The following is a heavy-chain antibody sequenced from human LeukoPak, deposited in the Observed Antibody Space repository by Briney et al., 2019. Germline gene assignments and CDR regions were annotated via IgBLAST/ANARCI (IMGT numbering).Heavy chain of an antibody. V-gene: IGHV4-34*01. CDR3: AACSGGSCYGGYFDY. CDR2: INHSGST. CDR1: GGSFSGYY. Sequence: SETLSLTCVVYGGSFSGYYWSWIRQPPGKGLEWIGEINHSGSTNYNPSLKSRVTISVDTSKNQFSLKLSSVTAADTAVYYCAACSGGSCYGGYFDYWGQGTLVTVSS. J-gene: IGHJ4*02. D-gene: IGHD2-15*01.